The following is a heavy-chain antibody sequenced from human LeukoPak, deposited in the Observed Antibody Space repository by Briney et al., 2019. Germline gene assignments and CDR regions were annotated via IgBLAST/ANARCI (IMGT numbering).Heavy chain of an antibody. J-gene: IGHJ4*02. CDR3: AKDPLAAHFDY. Sequence: PGGSLRLSXAASGFTFSSDAMSWVRQAPGEGLEWGSAISGSGGSTYSADSVKSQFTISRDNSQSTLYLEMNSLRAEDTAVYYCAKDPLAAHFDYWGQGTLVTVSS. CDR1: GFTFSSDA. CDR2: ISGSGGST. D-gene: IGHD2-15*01. V-gene: IGHV3-23*01.